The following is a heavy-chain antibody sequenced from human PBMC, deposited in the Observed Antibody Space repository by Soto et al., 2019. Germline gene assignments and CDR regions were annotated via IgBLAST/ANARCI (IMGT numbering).Heavy chain of an antibody. CDR1: GFTFSSYS. Sequence: EVQLVESGGGLVKPGGSLRLSCAASGFTFSSYSMNWVRQAPGKGLEWVSSISSSRSYIYYADSVTGRFTISRDNAKNSLYLQMNSLRAQDTAVYYCARDTYFYGSGSDGPLGQGTLVSFSS. J-gene: IGHJ5*02. CDR2: ISSSRSYI. D-gene: IGHD3-10*01. V-gene: IGHV3-21*01. CDR3: ARDTYFYGSGSDGP.